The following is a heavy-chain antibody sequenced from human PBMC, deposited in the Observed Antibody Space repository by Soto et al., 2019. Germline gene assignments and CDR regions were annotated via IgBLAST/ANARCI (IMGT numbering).Heavy chain of an antibody. D-gene: IGHD3-9*01. Sequence: QVQLVQSGAEVKKPGSSVKVSCKASGGTFSSYAISWVRQAPGQGLEWMGGIIPIFGTANYAQKFQGRVTITADESTSTAYMELSSLRSEDTAVYYCARLSRTVLRYFDWLSDNWFDPWGQGTLVTVSS. J-gene: IGHJ5*02. CDR2: IIPIFGTA. CDR3: ARLSRTVLRYFDWLSDNWFDP. CDR1: GGTFSSYA. V-gene: IGHV1-69*01.